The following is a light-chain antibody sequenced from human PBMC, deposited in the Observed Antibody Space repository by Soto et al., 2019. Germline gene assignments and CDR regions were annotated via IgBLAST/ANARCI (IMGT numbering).Light chain of an antibody. CDR3: QNYHSYPLT. CDR2: DAS. J-gene: IGKJ4*01. V-gene: IGKV1-5*01. CDR1: QSIDRW. Sequence: DIQMTQSPSTLSAFVGDRVTITCRASQSIDRWLAWYQQKPGKAPKFLIYDASSLESGVPSRFSGSGSGTEFTLIISSLQADDVANYYCQNYHSYPLTFGGGTRIEI.